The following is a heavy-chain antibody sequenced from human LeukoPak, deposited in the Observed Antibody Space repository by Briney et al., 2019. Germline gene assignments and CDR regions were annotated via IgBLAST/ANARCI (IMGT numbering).Heavy chain of an antibody. V-gene: IGHV4-59*01. D-gene: IGHD1-20*01. Sequence: SETLSLTCTVSGGSISSYYWSWIRQPPGKGLEWIGYIYYSGSTNYNPSLKSRVTISVDTSKNQFSLKLSSVTAADTAVYYCARPPYNWNPFDYWGQGTLVTVSS. CDR3: ARPPYNWNPFDY. J-gene: IGHJ4*02. CDR2: IYYSGST. CDR1: GGSISSYY.